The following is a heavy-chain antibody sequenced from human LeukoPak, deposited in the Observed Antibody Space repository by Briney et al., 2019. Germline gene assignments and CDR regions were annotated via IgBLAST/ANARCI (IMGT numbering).Heavy chain of an antibody. CDR1: GGSFSGYY. CDR3: ARGRGLRYFDWLFGGLSDY. J-gene: IGHJ4*02. D-gene: IGHD3-9*01. Sequence: KTSETLSLTCAVYGGSFSGYYWSWIRQPPGKGLEWIGEINHSGSTNYNPSLKSRVTISVDTSKNQFSLKLSSVTAADTAVYYCARGRGLRYFDWLFGGLSDYWGQGTLVTVSS. CDR2: INHSGST. V-gene: IGHV4-34*01.